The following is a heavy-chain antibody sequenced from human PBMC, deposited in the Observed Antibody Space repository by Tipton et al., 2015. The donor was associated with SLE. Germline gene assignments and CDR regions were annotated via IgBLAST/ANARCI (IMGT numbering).Heavy chain of an antibody. Sequence: LRLSCAASGFTVSSNYMSWVRQAPGKGLEWVSVIYSGGSTYYADSVKGRFAISRDNSKNTLYLQMNSLRAEDTAVYYCARDRGSSWFFFDYWGQGTLVTVSS. CDR3: ARDRGSSWFFFDY. CDR1: GFTVSSNY. D-gene: IGHD6-13*01. CDR2: IYSGGST. V-gene: IGHV3-66*02. J-gene: IGHJ4*02.